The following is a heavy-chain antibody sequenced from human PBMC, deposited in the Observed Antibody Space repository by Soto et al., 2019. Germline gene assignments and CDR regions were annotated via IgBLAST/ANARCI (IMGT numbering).Heavy chain of an antibody. CDR2: IIPIFGTA. CDR3: ARVSCSSTSCLPTPHYYYYGMDV. CDR1: GGTFSSYA. D-gene: IGHD2-2*01. V-gene: IGHV1-69*01. Sequence: QVQLVQSGAEVKKPGSSVKVSCKASGGTFSSYAISWVRQAPGQGLEWMGGIIPIFGTANYAQKFQGRVTITADESTSTAYMELSSLRSEDTAVYYCARVSCSSTSCLPTPHYYYYGMDVWGQVTTVTVSS. J-gene: IGHJ6*02.